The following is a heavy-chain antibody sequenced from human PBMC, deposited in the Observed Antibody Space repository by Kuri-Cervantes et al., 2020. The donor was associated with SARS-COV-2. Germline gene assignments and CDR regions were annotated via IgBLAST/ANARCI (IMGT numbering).Heavy chain of an antibody. CDR1: EFTFTKCR. D-gene: IGHD1-26*01. V-gene: IGHV3-21*01. Sequence: GESLKISCAASEFTFTKCRMKCVRQAPGKGLQWVSSISSSSSYIYYADSVEGRFTISRDNAKNSLYLQMNSLRAEDTAVYYCARDQSGSYYFGYFDYWGQGTLVTVSS. J-gene: IGHJ4*02. CDR3: ARDQSGSYYFGYFDY. CDR2: ISSSSSYI.